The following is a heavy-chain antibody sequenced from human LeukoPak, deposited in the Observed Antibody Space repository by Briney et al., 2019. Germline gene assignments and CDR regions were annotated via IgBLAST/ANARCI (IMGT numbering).Heavy chain of an antibody. Sequence: SETLSLTCTVSGGSISSYYWSWIRQPPGKGLEWIGYIYHSGSTYYNPSLKSRVTISVDRSKDQFSLKLSSVTAADTAVYYCARYSRSDYYFDYWGQGTLVTVSS. CDR3: ARYSRSDYYFDY. CDR1: GGSISSYY. J-gene: IGHJ4*02. D-gene: IGHD3-9*01. V-gene: IGHV4-59*04. CDR2: IYHSGST.